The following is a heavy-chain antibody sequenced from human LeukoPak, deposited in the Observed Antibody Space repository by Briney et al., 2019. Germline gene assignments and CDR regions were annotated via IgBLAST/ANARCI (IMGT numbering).Heavy chain of an antibody. CDR1: GYTFTSYG. V-gene: IGHV1-18*01. CDR3: ARDYYDSSGYSRNFDY. CDR2: ISAYNGNT. Sequence: WASVKVSCKASGYTFTSYGISWVRQAPGQGLEWMGWISAYNGNTNYAQKLQGRVTMTTDTSTSTAYMELRSLRSDDTAVYYCARDYYDSSGYSRNFDYWGQGTLVTVSS. J-gene: IGHJ4*02. D-gene: IGHD3-22*01.